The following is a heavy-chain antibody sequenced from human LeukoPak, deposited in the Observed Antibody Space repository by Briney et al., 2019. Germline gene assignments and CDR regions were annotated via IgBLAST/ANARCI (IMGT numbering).Heavy chain of an antibody. V-gene: IGHV4-31*03. Sequence: PSETLSLTCTVSGASIGSSGYYWSWIRQHPGKGLEWIGYIYYSGSTYYNPSLESRVTISVDTSKNQFSLKLSSVTAADTAVYYCARDWDYYDRSGYRDPFEIWGQGTMVTASS. CDR2: IYYSGST. CDR3: ARDWDYYDRSGYRDPFEI. J-gene: IGHJ3*02. CDR1: GASIGSSGYY. D-gene: IGHD3-22*01.